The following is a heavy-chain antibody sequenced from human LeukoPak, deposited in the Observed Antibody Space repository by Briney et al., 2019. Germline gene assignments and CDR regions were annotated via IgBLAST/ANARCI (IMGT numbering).Heavy chain of an antibody. CDR3: VRPAEQQLDAYDI. J-gene: IGHJ3*02. V-gene: IGHV4-39*01. CDR1: GGSISSNSYY. CDR2: IYYRGST. D-gene: IGHD6-13*01. Sequence: SETLSLTCTVSGGSISSNSYYWGWIRQPPGKGLEWIGSIYYRGSTYYNPSLKSRVTVSVDTSKNQFSLKLTSVTAADTAVYYCVRPAEQQLDAYDIWGQGKMVTVSS.